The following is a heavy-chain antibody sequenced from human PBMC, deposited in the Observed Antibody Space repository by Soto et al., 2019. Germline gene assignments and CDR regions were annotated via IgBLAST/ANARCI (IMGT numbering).Heavy chain of an antibody. CDR2: IYYSGST. CDR1: GYSLSSSNW. J-gene: IGHJ4*02. D-gene: IGHD6-19*01. CDR3: ARSSAGSGLYYFDP. Sequence: PSETLSLTCAVSGYSLSSSNWWGWIRQPPGKGLEWIGYIYYSGSTYYNPSLKSRVTMSVDTSKNQFSLKLSSVTAVDTAVYYCARSSAGSGLYYFDPWSQGTPVTVSS. V-gene: IGHV4-28*01.